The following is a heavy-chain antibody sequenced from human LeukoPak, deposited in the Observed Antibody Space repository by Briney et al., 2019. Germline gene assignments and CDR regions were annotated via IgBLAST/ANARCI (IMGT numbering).Heavy chain of an antibody. CDR1: GFTFSSYA. D-gene: IGHD3-22*01. J-gene: IGHJ4*02. Sequence: GGSLRLSCAASGFTFSSYAMSWVRQAPGKGLEYVSVIYSDGGTFYSESVKGRFTISRDYSKNTLYLQMNSLRADDTAVYYCARDSNGPAFWGQGTLVTVSS. CDR3: ARDSNGPAF. V-gene: IGHV3-53*01. CDR2: IYSDGGT.